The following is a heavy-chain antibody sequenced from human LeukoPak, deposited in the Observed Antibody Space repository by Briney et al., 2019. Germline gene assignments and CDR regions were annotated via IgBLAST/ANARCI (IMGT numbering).Heavy chain of an antibody. CDR2: IYHTGST. CDR1: GGSVSDYY. D-gene: IGHD4-17*01. J-gene: IGHJ3*02. Sequence: SETLSLTCTISGGSVSDYYWSWIRQSPGKGLEWIGYIYHTGSTSYSPSLKSRVTISADTSQNQFSLKLSSVTAADTAVYYCARDLYGDYAFDIWGQGTLVTVSS. V-gene: IGHV4-59*02. CDR3: ARDLYGDYAFDI.